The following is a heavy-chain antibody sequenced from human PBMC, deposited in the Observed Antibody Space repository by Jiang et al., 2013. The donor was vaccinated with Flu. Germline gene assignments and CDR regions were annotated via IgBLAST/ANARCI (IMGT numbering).Heavy chain of an antibody. J-gene: IGHJ4*02. Sequence: KPTQTLTLTCTFSGFSLSTSGMCVSWIRRPPGKALEWLALIDWDDDKYYSTSLKTRLTISKDTSKNQVVLTMTNMDPVDTATYYCARIWSSGWYYDYWGQGTLVTVSS. CDR2: IDWDDDK. CDR3: ARIWSSGWYYDY. D-gene: IGHD6-19*01. V-gene: IGHV2-70*01. CDR1: GFSLSTSGMC.